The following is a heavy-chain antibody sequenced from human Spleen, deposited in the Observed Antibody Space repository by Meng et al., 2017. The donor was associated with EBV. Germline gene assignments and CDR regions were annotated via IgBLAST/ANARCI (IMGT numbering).Heavy chain of an antibody. J-gene: IGHJ4*02. D-gene: IGHD3-16*01. CDR1: GGSFSGYY. CDR2: ISHSGTT. Sequence: QGPLNPGGGGLFKPSETLSLTCAGYGGSFSGYYWSWLRQPPGKGLEWIGEISHSGTTNYNPSLKSRFTISLDTSRNHFSLELTSVTDADTAVYYCARGDDYRYAYWGQGTLVTVSS. V-gene: IGHV4-34*01. CDR3: ARGDDYRYAY.